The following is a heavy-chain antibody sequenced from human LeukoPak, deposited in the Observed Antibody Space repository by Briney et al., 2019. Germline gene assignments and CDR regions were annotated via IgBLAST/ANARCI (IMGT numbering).Heavy chain of an antibody. J-gene: IGHJ4*02. CDR3: ARAKGYSYGTILFDY. V-gene: IGHV1-69*13. CDR1: GGTFSSYA. CDR2: IIPIFGTA. Sequence: GASVKVSCKASGGTFSSYAISWVRQAPGQGLEWMGGIIPIFGTANYAQKFQGRVTITADESMSTAYMELSSLRSEDTAVYYCARAKGYSYGTILFDYWGQGTLVTVSS. D-gene: IGHD5-18*01.